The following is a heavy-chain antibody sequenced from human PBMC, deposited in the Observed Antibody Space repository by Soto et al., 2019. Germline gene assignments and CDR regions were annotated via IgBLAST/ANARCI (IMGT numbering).Heavy chain of an antibody. V-gene: IGHV1-2*04. J-gene: IGHJ3*02. CDR3: AGGGVCPWAFDI. CDR1: GYPFSSYG. Sequence: ASVKVSCKXSGYPFSSYGIRWVRQARGQGLEWMGWINLNSGGTNYAQKFQGWVTMTRDTSISTAYMELSRLRSDDTAVFYCAGGGVCPWAFDIWGQVTMGTVSS. CDR2: INLNSGGT. D-gene: IGHD3-10*01.